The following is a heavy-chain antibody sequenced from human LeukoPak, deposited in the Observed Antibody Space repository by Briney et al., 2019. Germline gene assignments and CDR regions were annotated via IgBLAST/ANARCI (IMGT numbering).Heavy chain of an antibody. D-gene: IGHD6-13*01. V-gene: IGHV3-21*01. CDR2: ISSSSSYI. CDR3: ARDIVDSSSWYVGFYYYGMDV. Sequence: GGSLRLSYAASGFTFSSYSMNWVRQAPGKGLEWVSSISSSSSYIYYADSVKGRFTISRDNAKNSLYLQMNSLRAEDTAVYYCARDIVDSSSWYVGFYYYGMDVWGQGTTVTVSS. J-gene: IGHJ6*02. CDR1: GFTFSSYS.